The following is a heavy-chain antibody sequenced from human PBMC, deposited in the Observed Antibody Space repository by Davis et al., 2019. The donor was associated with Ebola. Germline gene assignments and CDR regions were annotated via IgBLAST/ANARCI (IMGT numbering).Heavy chain of an antibody. CDR3: TTDYYDSSGYYSPFDY. CDR1: GFTFSNAW. D-gene: IGHD3-22*01. Sequence: GESLKISCAASGFTFSNAWMNWVRQAPGKGLEWVGRIKSKTDGGTTDYAAPVKGRFTISRDDSKNTLYLQMNSLKTEDTAVYYCTTDYYDSSGYYSPFDYWGQGTLVTVSS. V-gene: IGHV3-15*07. J-gene: IGHJ4*02. CDR2: IKSKTDGGTT.